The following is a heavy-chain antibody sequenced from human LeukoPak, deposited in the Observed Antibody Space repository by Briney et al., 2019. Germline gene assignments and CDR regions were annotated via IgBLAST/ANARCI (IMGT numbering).Heavy chain of an antibody. CDR2: ISSNGGST. CDR3: ARPGNAISYGAYYFDY. D-gene: IGHD3-16*01. V-gene: IGHV3-64*01. Sequence: GGSLRLSCAASGFTFSSYAIHWVRQAPGKGLECVSAISSNGGSTYYANSVKGRFTISRDNSKNTLYLQMGSLRAEDMAVYYCARPGNAISYGAYYFDYWGQGTLVTVSS. CDR1: GFTFSSYA. J-gene: IGHJ4*02.